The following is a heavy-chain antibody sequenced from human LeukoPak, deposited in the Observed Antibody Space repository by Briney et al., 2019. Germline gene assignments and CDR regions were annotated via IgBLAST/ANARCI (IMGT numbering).Heavy chain of an antibody. CDR2: IWNDGSNK. Sequence: GGSLRLSCAASGFTFSSYGMRSGRQGPGGGLEWGAVIWNDGSNKYYADSVKGRFTISRDNSKNTLYLQMNSLRAEDTAVYYCAKDLGKLDQPGNWFDPWGQGTLVTVSS. CDR1: GFTFSSYG. CDR3: AKDLGKLDQPGNWFDP. V-gene: IGHV3-33*06. J-gene: IGHJ5*02. D-gene: IGHD1/OR15-1a*01.